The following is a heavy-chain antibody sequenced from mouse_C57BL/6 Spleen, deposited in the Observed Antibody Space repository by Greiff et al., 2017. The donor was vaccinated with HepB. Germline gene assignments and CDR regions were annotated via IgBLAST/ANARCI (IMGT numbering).Heavy chain of an antibody. CDR2: ISSGGSYT. J-gene: IGHJ1*03. CDR1: GFTFSSYG. D-gene: IGHD1-1*01. Sequence: EVQGVESGGDLVKPGGSLKLSCAASGFTFSSYGMSWVRQTPDKRLEWVATISSGGSYTYYPDSVKGRFTISRDNAKNTLYLQMSSLKSEDTAMYYCARHQSIYYYGSSHWYFDVWGTGTTVTVSS. V-gene: IGHV5-6*01. CDR3: ARHQSIYYYGSSHWYFDV.